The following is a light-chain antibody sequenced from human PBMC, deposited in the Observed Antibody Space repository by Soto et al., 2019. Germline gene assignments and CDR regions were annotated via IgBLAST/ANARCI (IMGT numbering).Light chain of an antibody. CDR1: QSISSW. V-gene: IGKV1-5*03. J-gene: IGKJ2*01. CDR2: KAS. Sequence: DIQMTQSPSTLSASVGDRVTITCRASQSISSWLAWYQQKPGKAPKLLIYKASSLESGVPSRFSGSGSGTEFTLTISSLQPDDFATYYSQQYNRYSYTFGQGTKLEIK. CDR3: QQYNRYSYT.